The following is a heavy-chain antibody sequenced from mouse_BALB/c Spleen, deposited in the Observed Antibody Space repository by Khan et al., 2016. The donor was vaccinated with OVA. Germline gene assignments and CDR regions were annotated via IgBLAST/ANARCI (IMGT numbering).Heavy chain of an antibody. Sequence: VQLQQSGAELVKPGASVKLSCTASGYNIKDNYMHWVKQRPEQGLEWIGRIDPANGNTEYDPKFQGKATITADTPSNTAYLQLSSLTSEDTAVYYCARWPRGYWGQGTTLTVSS. V-gene: IGHV14-3*02. CDR1: GYNIKDNY. J-gene: IGHJ2*01. CDR2: IDPANGNT. CDR3: ARWPRGY.